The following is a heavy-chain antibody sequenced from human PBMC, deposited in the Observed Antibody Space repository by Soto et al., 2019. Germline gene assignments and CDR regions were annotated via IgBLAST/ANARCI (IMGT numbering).Heavy chain of an antibody. V-gene: IGHV4-59*01. D-gene: IGHD2-2*01. J-gene: IGHJ6*03. CDR2: IYYSGST. CDR3: ARAVVPAAIELSYYMDV. CDR1: GGSISSYY. Sequence: PSETLSLTCTVSGGSISSYYWSWIRQPPGKGLEWIGYIYYSGSTNYNPSLKSRVTISVDTSKNQFSLKLSSVTAADTAVYYCARAVVPAAIELSYYMDVWGKGTTVTVSS.